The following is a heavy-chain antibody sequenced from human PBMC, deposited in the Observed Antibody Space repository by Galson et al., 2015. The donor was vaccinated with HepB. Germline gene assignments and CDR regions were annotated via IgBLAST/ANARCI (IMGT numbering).Heavy chain of an antibody. CDR3: ARHGLGDDAFDI. Sequence: QSGAEVKKPGESLRISCKGSGYSFPNHRISWVRQMPGKGLEWMARMNPSDSYTNYSPSFQGHVTISADKSITTAYLQWSSLKASDTAMYYCARHGLGDDAFDIWGQGTMVTVSS. V-gene: IGHV5-10-1*01. CDR2: MNPSDSYT. CDR1: GYSFPNHR. D-gene: IGHD6-6*01. J-gene: IGHJ3*02.